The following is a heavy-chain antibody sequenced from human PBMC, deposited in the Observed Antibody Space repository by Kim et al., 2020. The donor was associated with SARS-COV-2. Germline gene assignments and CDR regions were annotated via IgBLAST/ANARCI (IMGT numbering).Heavy chain of an antibody. CDR3: ARGGSAARFDP. CDR1: GGTFSSYA. D-gene: IGHD6-25*01. CDR2: IIPIFGTD. J-gene: IGHJ5*02. V-gene: IGHV1-69*13. Sequence: SVKVSCKASGGTFSSYAISWVRQAPGQGLEWMGGIIPIFGTDNYAQKFQGRVTITADESTRTAYMELSGLRSEDTAVYYCARGGSAARFDPWGQGTLVTVSS.